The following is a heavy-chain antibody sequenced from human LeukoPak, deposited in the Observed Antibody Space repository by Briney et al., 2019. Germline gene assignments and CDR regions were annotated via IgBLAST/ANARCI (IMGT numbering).Heavy chain of an antibody. CDR2: IYYSGST. V-gene: IGHV4-59*11. J-gene: IGHJ4*02. CDR1: GGSISSHY. Sequence: SETLSLTCTVSGGSISSHYWSWIRQPPGKGLEWIGYIYYSGSTNYNPSLKSRVTISVDTSKNQFSLKLSSVTAADTAVYYCARVMVGCSSTSCSFLYYFDYWGQGTLVTVSS. CDR3: ARVMVGCSSTSCSFLYYFDY. D-gene: IGHD2-2*01.